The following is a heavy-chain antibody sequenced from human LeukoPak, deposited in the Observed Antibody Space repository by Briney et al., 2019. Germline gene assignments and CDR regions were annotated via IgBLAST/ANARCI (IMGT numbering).Heavy chain of an antibody. V-gene: IGHV4-34*01. D-gene: IGHD3-3*01. CDR1: GGSFSGYY. J-gene: IGHJ4*02. CDR2: INHSGST. Sequence: SETLSLTCAVYGGSFSGYYWSWIRQPPGKGLEWIGEINHSGSTNYNPSLKSRVTISVDTSKNQFSLKLSSVTAADTAVYYCARGRLYYDFWSGYLYYFDYWGQGTLVTVSS. CDR3: ARGRLYYDFWSGYLYYFDY.